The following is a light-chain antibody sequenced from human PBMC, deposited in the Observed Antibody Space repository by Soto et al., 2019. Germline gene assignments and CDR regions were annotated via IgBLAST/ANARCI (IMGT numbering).Light chain of an antibody. CDR3: QHYNNWLGT. Sequence: EIVMTQSPATLSVSRGERATLSCRANQAISSNLAWYQQKPGQAPRLLIYGASTRATGIPDRFSGSGSGTEFTLTISSLQSEDFAVYDCQHYNNWLGTFGGGTKVDIK. V-gene: IGKV3-15*01. CDR1: QAISSN. CDR2: GAS. J-gene: IGKJ4*01.